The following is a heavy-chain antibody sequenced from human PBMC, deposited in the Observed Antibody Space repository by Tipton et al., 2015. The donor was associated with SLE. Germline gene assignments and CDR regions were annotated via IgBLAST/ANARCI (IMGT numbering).Heavy chain of an antibody. CDR2: ISSSGSTI. CDR3: ARGLGLLSFGAFDI. Sequence: VQLVQSGGGLVQPGGSLRLSCAASGFTFSSYEMNWVRQAPGKGLEWVSYISSSGSTIYYADSVKGRFTISRDNAKNSLYLQMNSLRAEDTAVYYCARGLGLLSFGAFDIWGQGTMVTVSS. D-gene: IGHD3-10*01. V-gene: IGHV3-48*03. J-gene: IGHJ3*02. CDR1: GFTFSSYE.